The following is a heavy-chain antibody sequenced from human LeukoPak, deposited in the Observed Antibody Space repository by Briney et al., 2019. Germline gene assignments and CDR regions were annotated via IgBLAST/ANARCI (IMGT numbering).Heavy chain of an antibody. Sequence: SETLSLTCAVSGGSISSGGYSWSWIRQPPGKGLEWIGYIYHSGSTYYNPSLKSRVTISVDRSKNQFSLKLSSVTAADTAVYYCARGVELLLRTSNPYYFDYWGQGTLVTVSS. CDR2: IYHSGST. J-gene: IGHJ4*02. V-gene: IGHV4-30-2*01. D-gene: IGHD3-10*01. CDR1: GGSISSGGYS. CDR3: ARGVELLLRTSNPYYFDY.